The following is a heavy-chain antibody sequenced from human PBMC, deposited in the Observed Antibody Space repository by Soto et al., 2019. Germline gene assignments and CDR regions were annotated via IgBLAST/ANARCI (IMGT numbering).Heavy chain of an antibody. CDR1: GFTFSSYG. J-gene: IGHJ4*02. D-gene: IGHD5-12*01. CDR2: ISYDGSNK. Sequence: GGSLRLSCAASGFTFSSYGMHWVRQAPGKGLEWVAVISYDGSNKNYADSVKGRFTISRDNSKNTLYLQMNSLRAEDTAVYYCAKLAFVEMATMPDYWGQGTLVTVSS. CDR3: AKLAFVEMATMPDY. V-gene: IGHV3-30*18.